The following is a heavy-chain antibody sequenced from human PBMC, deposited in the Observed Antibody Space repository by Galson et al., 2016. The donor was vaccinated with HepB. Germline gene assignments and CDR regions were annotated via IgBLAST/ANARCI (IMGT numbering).Heavy chain of an antibody. D-gene: IGHD1-26*01. Sequence: LSLTCTVSGYSISSGYYWGWIRQPPGKGLQWIGSISDRGNTYYGPSFQSQVTISRDTSKNQFSLQLTSVTAADTAVYYCARVQTGSQFDHWGQGTLVTVSS. J-gene: IGHJ4*02. V-gene: IGHV4-38-2*02. CDR3: ARVQTGSQFDH. CDR2: ISDRGNT. CDR1: GYSISSGYY.